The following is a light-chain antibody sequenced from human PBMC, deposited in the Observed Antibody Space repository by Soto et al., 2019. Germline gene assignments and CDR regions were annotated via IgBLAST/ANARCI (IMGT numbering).Light chain of an antibody. CDR3: QQSYSTPYT. Sequence: DIQMTQSPSSVSASVGDRVTITCRASQTISSWLAWYQQKPGKAPKLLIYKASTLKSGVPSRFSGSGSGTEFTLTISSLQPEDFATYYCQQSYSTPYTFGQGTKVDIK. CDR2: KAS. V-gene: IGKV1-5*03. J-gene: IGKJ2*01. CDR1: QTISSW.